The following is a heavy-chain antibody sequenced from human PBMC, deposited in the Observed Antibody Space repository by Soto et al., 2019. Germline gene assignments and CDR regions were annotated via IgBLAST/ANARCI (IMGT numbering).Heavy chain of an antibody. J-gene: IGHJ6*02. V-gene: IGHV3-15*07. Sequence: GGSLRLSCAASGFTFRNAWMNWVRQAPGKGLEWVGRIKSKTDGGTTDYAAPVKGRFTISRDDSKNTLYLQMNSLKTEDTAVYYCTTPEDPYYYYGMDVWGQGTTVTVSS. CDR1: GFTFRNAW. CDR3: TTPEDPYYYYGMDV. CDR2: IKSKTDGGTT.